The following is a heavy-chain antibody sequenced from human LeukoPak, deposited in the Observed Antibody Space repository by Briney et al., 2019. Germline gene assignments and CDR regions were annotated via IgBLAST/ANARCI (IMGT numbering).Heavy chain of an antibody. V-gene: IGHV3-21*01. CDR2: ISSSSSYI. D-gene: IGHD4-11*01. CDR1: GFTFSSYS. CDR3: ARDVLTTPNYDYYYMDV. Sequence: GGSLRLSCAASGFTFSSYSMNWVRQAPGKGLEWVSSISSSSSYIYYADSVKGRFTISRDNAKNSLYLQMNSLRAEDTAVYYCARDVLTTPNYDYYYMDVWGKGTTVTVSS. J-gene: IGHJ6*03.